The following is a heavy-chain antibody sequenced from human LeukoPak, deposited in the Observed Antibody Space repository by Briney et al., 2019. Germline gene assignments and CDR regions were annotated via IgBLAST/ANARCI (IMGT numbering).Heavy chain of an antibody. J-gene: IGHJ4*02. CDR2: IIPIPGIA. Sequence: SVKVSCKASGGTFSSYAISWVRQAPRQGLEWMGRIIPIPGIANYAQKFQGRVTITADKSTSTAYMELSSLRSEDTAVYYCATGDPDIVATIGYFDYWGQGTLVTVSS. CDR3: ATGDPDIVATIGYFDY. V-gene: IGHV1-69*04. CDR1: GGTFSSYA. D-gene: IGHD5-12*01.